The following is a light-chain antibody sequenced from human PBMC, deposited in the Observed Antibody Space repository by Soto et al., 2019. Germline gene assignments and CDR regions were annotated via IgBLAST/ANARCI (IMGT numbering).Light chain of an antibody. CDR3: QQRDKWPIT. Sequence: EIVMTQSPATLSVSPGERATLSCRASQSVNSNLAWYQQKPGQAPRLLIYGASTRATGIPARFSGSGSGTEFTLTISSLQSEDFAVYYCQQRDKWPITFGQGTRLEIK. CDR1: QSVNSN. CDR2: GAS. V-gene: IGKV3-15*01. J-gene: IGKJ5*01.